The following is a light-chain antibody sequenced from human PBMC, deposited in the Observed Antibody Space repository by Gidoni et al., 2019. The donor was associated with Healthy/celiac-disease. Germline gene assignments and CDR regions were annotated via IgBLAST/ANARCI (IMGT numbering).Light chain of an antibody. CDR2: DAS. V-gene: IGKV3-11*01. J-gene: IGKJ2*01. CDR1: QSVSSY. Sequence: EIVLTQSPATLSLSPGERATLSCRASQSVSSYLAWYQQKPGQAPRLLIYDASNRATGIPGRFSGSGYGTDFTLTISSLEPEDFAVYYCQQRSNWPYTFGQGTKLEIK. CDR3: QQRSNWPYT.